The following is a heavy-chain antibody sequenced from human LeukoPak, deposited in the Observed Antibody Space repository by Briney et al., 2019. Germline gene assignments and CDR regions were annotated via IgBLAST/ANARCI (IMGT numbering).Heavy chain of an antibody. Sequence: GGSLRLSCAASGFTFSTYGMSWVRQAPGKGLEWVSGVSDSGGSTYYADSVTGRFTISRDNSKNTLYLQMNSLRAEDTAVYYCTKDLRGRVTQYLVATPAPLDYWGQGTLVTVSS. CDR1: GFTFSTYG. CDR3: TKDLRGRVTQYLVATPAPLDY. J-gene: IGHJ4*02. D-gene: IGHD6-13*01. CDR2: VSDSGGST. V-gene: IGHV3-23*01.